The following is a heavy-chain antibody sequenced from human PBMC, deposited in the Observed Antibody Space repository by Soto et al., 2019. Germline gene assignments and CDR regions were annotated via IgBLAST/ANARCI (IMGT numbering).Heavy chain of an antibody. V-gene: IGHV4-38-2*01. J-gene: IGHJ4*02. CDR3: ARLVVVVVAASYYFDY. D-gene: IGHD2-15*01. Sequence: PSETLSLTCAVSGYSISSGYYWGWIRQPPGKGLEWIGSIYHSGSTYYNPSLKSRVTISVDTSKNQFSLKLSSVTAADTAVYYCARLVVVVVAASYYFDYWGQGTMVTVSS. CDR1: GYSISSGYY. CDR2: IYHSGST.